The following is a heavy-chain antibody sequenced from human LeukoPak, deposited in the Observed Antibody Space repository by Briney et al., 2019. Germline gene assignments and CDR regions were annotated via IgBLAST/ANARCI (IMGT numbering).Heavy chain of an antibody. Sequence: KASETPSLTCAVYGGSFSGYYWSWIRQPPGKGLEWIGEINHSGSTNYNPSLESRVTISVDTSKNQFSLKLSSVTAADTAVYYCARGDVAVVPAAYYYYYYMDVWGKGTTVTVSS. CDR3: ARGDVAVVPAAYYYYYYMDV. V-gene: IGHV4-34*01. D-gene: IGHD2-2*01. CDR1: GGSFSGYY. CDR2: INHSGST. J-gene: IGHJ6*03.